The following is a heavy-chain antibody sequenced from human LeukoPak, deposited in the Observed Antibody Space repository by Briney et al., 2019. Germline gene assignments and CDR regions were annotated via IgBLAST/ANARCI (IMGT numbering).Heavy chain of an antibody. CDR3: ARGEYYYYYYMDV. V-gene: IGHV3-66*02. D-gene: IGHD3-10*01. Sequence: GGSLRLSCAASGFTVSSNYMSWIRQAPGKGLGWVSIFYSGRYTSYADSVKGRFTISRDNSKNTLYLQMNSLRAEDTAVYYCARGEYYYYYYMDVWGRGTTVTVSS. J-gene: IGHJ6*03. CDR2: FYSGRYT. CDR1: GFTVSSNY.